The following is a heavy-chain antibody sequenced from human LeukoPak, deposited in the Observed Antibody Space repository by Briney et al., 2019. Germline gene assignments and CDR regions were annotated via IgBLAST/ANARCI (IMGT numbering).Heavy chain of an antibody. CDR3: ASYYYDSSGYFNWFDP. J-gene: IGHJ5*02. D-gene: IGHD3-22*01. CDR1: GGSFSGYY. V-gene: IGHV4-34*01. CDR2: INHSGST. Sequence: SETLSLTCAVYGGSFSGYYWSWIRQPPGKGLEWIGEINHSGSTNYKPSLKSRVTISVDRSKNQFSLKLSSVTAADTAVYYCASYYYDSSGYFNWFDPWGQGTLVTVSS.